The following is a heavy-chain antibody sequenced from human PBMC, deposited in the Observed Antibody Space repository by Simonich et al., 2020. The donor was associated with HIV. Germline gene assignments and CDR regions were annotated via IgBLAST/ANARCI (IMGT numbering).Heavy chain of an antibody. Sequence: QVQLQQWGAGLLKPSETLSLTGAVYGGSYSGYYWSWIRQPPGKGLEWIGEINHREITNHKSSLNSRATKSVDKSKNHFSLKLSSVTAADTAIYYCARRDRELILYFDYWGQGNLVTVSS. CDR1: GGSYSGYY. CDR3: ARRDRELILYFDY. CDR2: INHREIT. V-gene: IGHV4-34*04. D-gene: IGHD3-3*01. J-gene: IGHJ4*02.